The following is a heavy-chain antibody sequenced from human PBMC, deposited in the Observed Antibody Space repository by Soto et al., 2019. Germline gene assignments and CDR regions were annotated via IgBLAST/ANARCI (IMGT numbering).Heavy chain of an antibody. CDR3: AKDQTGHDAFDI. D-gene: IGHD7-27*01. J-gene: IGHJ3*02. V-gene: IGHV3-23*01. CDR2: ISGSGGST. Sequence: GGSLRLSCAASGFTFSSYAMSWVRQAPGKGLEWVSAISGSGGSTYYADSVKGRFTISRDNSKNTLYLQMNSLRAEDSDVDYWAKDQTGHDAFDIWGRGTKVTVSS. CDR1: GFTFSSYA.